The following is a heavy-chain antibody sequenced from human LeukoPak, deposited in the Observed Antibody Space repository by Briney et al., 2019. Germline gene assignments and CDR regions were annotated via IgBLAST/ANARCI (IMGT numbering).Heavy chain of an antibody. J-gene: IGHJ4*02. CDR1: GFSLSTRGVG. CDR2: IYWNDDK. CDR3: AHRWSGSYYVWDYFDY. V-gene: IGHV2-5*01. D-gene: IGHD1-26*01. Sequence: SGPTLVNPTQTLTLTCTFSGFSLSTRGVGVGWIRQPPGKALEWLALIYWNDDKRYSPSLKSRLTITKDTSKNQVVLKMTNMDPVDTATYYCAHRWSGSYYVWDYFDYWGQGTLVTVSS.